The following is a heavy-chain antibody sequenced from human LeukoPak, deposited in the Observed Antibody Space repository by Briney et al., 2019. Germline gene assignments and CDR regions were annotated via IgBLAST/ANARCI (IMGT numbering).Heavy chain of an antibody. D-gene: IGHD1-26*01. J-gene: IGHJ4*02. CDR3: ARAVEWELLLCDY. CDR2: ISYDGSNK. Sequence: GGSLRPSCAASGFTFSSYAMHWVRQAPGKGLEWVAVISYDGSNKYYADSVKGRFTISRDNSKNTLYLQMNSLRAEDTAVYYCARAVEWELLLCDYWGQGTLVTVSS. CDR1: GFTFSSYA. V-gene: IGHV3-30-3*01.